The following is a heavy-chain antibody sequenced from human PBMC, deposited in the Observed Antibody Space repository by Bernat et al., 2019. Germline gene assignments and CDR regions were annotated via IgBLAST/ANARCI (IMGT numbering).Heavy chain of an antibody. V-gene: IGHV5-51*03. D-gene: IGHD3-22*01. CDR1: GYSFTSYW. CDR2: IYPGDSDT. Sequence: EVQLVQSGAEVKKPGESLKISCKGSGYSFTSYWIGWVRQMPGKGLEWMGIIYPGDSDTRYSPSFQGQVTIPADKSLSTAYLQWSSLKASDTAMYYCARLDYYDSSGYWYPFDYWGQGTLVTVSS. CDR3: ARLDYYDSSGYWYPFDY. J-gene: IGHJ4*02.